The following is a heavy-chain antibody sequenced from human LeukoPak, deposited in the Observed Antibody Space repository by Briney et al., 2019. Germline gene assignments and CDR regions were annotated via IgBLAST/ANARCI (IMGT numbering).Heavy chain of an antibody. CDR1: GYTFNVYY. Sequence: ASVKVSCKASGYTFNVYYIHWVRQAPGQGREWMGWINPKNGGTKLAQRFQGRVILTRDTSINTAYMELSGLTSDDTAIYFCARDPSHYYYTDVWGKGTTVTVSS. J-gene: IGHJ6*03. V-gene: IGHV1-2*02. CDR2: INPKNGGT. CDR3: ARDPSHYYYTDV.